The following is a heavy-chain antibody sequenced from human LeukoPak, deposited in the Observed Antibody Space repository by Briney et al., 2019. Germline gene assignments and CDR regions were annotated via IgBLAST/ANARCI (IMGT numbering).Heavy chain of an antibody. CDR3: ASIYCSGGSCYYFDY. Sequence: SETLSLTCAVYGGSFSGYYWSWIRQPPGKGLEWIGEINHSGSTNYNPSLKSRVTISVDTSKNQFSLKLSSVTAADTAVYYCASIYCSGGSCYYFDYWGQGTLVTVS. CDR1: GGSFSGYY. J-gene: IGHJ4*02. CDR2: INHSGST. D-gene: IGHD2-15*01. V-gene: IGHV4-34*01.